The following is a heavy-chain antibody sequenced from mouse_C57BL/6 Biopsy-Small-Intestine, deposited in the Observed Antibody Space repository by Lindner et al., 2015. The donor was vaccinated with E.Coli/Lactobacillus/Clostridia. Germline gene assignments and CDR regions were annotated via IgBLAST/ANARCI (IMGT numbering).Heavy chain of an antibody. CDR3: ARDGGYFPAWFAY. V-gene: IGHV1-39*01. CDR2: INPYYVST. J-gene: IGHJ3*01. Sequence: VQLQESGAELVKPGASVKISCKASGYSFTAYNMNWVKQSHGKSLEWIGNINPYYVSTTYNQKFKGKATLTVDKSSSTAYMELSSLTSEDSAVYYCARDGGYFPAWFAYWGQGTLVTVSA. CDR1: GYSFTAYN. D-gene: IGHD2-3*01.